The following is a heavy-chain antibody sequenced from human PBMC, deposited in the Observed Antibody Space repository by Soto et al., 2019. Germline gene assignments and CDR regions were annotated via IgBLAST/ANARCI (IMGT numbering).Heavy chain of an antibody. CDR2: IYYSGST. Sequence: WETLSLTCTVSGGSISGYYWSWIRQPPGKGLEWIGYIYYSGSTNYNPSLKSRVTISVDTSKNQFSLKLSSVTAADTAVYYCARGAGYSSSWLDYWGQGTLVTVSS. CDR3: ARGAGYSSSWLDY. D-gene: IGHD6-13*01. V-gene: IGHV4-59*01. CDR1: GGSISGYY. J-gene: IGHJ4*02.